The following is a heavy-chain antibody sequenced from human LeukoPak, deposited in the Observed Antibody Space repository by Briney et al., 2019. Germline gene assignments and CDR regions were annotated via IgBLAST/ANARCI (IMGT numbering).Heavy chain of an antibody. CDR1: GFIFNTYG. J-gene: IGHJ4*02. V-gene: IGHV3-33*01. CDR2: IWYDGSNE. D-gene: IGHD6-25*01. Sequence: PGGSLRLSCEASGFIFNTYGMHWVRQAPGKGLEWVAVIWYDGSNEYYADSVKGRFTISRDNSTNTLYLQMNSLRGEDTAVYYCARGPAALDFWGQGTLVTVSS. CDR3: ARGPAALDF.